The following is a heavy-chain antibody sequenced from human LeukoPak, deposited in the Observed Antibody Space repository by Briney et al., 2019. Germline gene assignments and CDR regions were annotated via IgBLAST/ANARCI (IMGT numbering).Heavy chain of an antibody. CDR2: INHSGST. CDR3: ARHASSGWPCFDY. V-gene: IGHV4-34*01. Sequence: SETLSLTCAVYGGSFSGYYWSWIRQPPGKGLEWIGEINHSGSTNYNPSLRSRVTISVDTSKNQFSLKLSSVTAADTAVYYCARHASSGWPCFDYWGQGTLVAVSS. J-gene: IGHJ4*02. CDR1: GGSFSGYY. D-gene: IGHD6-19*01.